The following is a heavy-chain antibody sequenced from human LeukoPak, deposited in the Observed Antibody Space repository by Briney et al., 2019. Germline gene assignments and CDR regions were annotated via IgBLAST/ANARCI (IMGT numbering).Heavy chain of an antibody. V-gene: IGHV1-69*05. D-gene: IGHD2-21*01. J-gene: IGHJ4*02. CDR3: ARSSSVTIPGYYFDY. CDR2: IIPIFGTA. CDR1: GGTFSSYA. Sequence: SVKVSCKASGGTFSSYAISWVRQAPGQGLEWMGGIIPIFGTANYAQKLQGRVTLTTDTSTSTAYMELRSLRSDDTAVYYCARSSSVTIPGYYFDYWGQGTLVTVSS.